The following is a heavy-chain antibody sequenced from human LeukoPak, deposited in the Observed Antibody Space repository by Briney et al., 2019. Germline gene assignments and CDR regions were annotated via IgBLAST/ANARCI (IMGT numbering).Heavy chain of an antibody. Sequence: ASVKVSCKASGYTFINYDINWVRQATGQGLEWMGWVNPDSGNTVYAQKFQGRVTMTRNTSESTAYMELRTLKSEDTAVYYRARMVITATGIKFDPWGQGTLVTVSS. J-gene: IGHJ5*02. D-gene: IGHD6-13*01. CDR1: GYTFINYD. CDR2: VNPDSGNT. V-gene: IGHV1-8*01. CDR3: ARMVITATGIKFDP.